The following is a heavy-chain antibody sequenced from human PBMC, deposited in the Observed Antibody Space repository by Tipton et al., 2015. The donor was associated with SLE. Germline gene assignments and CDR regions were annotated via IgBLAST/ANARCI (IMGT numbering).Heavy chain of an antibody. CDR3: ARLEGVTGYMDV. CDR2: IYYSGST. Sequence: LRLSCTVSGGSISSSSYYWGWIRQPPGKGLEWIGSIYYSGSTYYNPSLKSRVTISVGTSKNQFSLKLSSVTAADTAVYYCARLEGVTGYMDVWGKGTTVTVSS. V-gene: IGHV4-39*07. D-gene: IGHD3-10*01. CDR1: GGSISSSSYY. J-gene: IGHJ6*03.